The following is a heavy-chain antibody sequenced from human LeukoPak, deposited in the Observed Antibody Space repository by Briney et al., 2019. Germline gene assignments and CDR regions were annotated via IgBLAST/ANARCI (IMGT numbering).Heavy chain of an antibody. CDR2: IDAKNGET. V-gene: IGHV1-18*04. D-gene: IGHD4-17*01. J-gene: IGHJ4*02. CDR3: ARDPDGDNDFDF. CDR1: GYTFTGYY. Sequence: ASVKVSCKTSGYTFTGYYIHWVRQAPGEGLEWLGWIDAKNGETNYAQKVRVRVTMTTDTPTTTAYMELRSLRSDDTAVYYCARDPDGDNDFDFWGQGTLVTVSS.